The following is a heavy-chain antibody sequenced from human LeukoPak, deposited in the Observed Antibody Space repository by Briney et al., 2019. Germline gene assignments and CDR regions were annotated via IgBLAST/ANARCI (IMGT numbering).Heavy chain of an antibody. V-gene: IGHV4-34*01. J-gene: IGHJ5*02. CDR1: GGSLNGYY. CDR3: VYSSSWYTARVEH. D-gene: IGHD6-13*01. CDR2: ISHSGST. Sequence: SLETLSLTCAVYGGSLNGYYWSWIRQSPGKGLEWIGEISHSGSTNYNPSLKSRLTISVDTSKNQFSLKLSSVTAADTAVYYCVYSSSWYTARVEHWGQETLVTVAS.